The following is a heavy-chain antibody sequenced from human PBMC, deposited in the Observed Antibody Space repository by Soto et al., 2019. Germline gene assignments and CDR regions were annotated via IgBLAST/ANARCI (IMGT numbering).Heavy chain of an antibody. CDR2: INAGNGNT. CDR3: ARGITLPTPLDY. Sequence: ASVKVSCKASGYTFTSYAMHWLRQAPGQRLEWMGWINAGNGNTKYSQKFQGRVTITRDTSASTAYMELSSLRSEDTAVYYCARGITLPTPLDYWGQGTLVTVPS. J-gene: IGHJ4*02. CDR1: GYTFTSYA. D-gene: IGHD1-20*01. V-gene: IGHV1-3*01.